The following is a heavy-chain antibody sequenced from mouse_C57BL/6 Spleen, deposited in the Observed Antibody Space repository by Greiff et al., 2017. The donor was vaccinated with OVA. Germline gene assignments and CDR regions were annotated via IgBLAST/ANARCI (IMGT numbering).Heavy chain of an antibody. CDR1: GYTFTSYW. J-gene: IGHJ2*01. CDR3: ARCSNYGWDYFDY. D-gene: IGHD2-5*01. CDR2: IYPSDSET. Sequence: VQLQQPGAELVRPGSSVKLSCKASGYTFTSYWMDWVKQRPGQGLEWIGNIYPSDSETHYNQKFKDKATLTVDKSSSTAYMQLSSLTSEDSAVYYCARCSNYGWDYFDYWGQGTTLTVSS. V-gene: IGHV1-61*01.